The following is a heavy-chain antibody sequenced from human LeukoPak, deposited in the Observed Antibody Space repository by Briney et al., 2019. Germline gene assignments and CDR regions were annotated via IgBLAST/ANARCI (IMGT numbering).Heavy chain of an antibody. CDR1: GGSFSGYY. CDR3: ARYHSSSSVFDP. J-gene: IGHJ5*02. CDR2: IYYSGST. D-gene: IGHD6-13*01. Sequence: SETLSLTCAVYGGSFSGYYWSWIRQPPGKGLEWIGYIYYSGSTKYKPSLKSRVTISVDTSKNQFSLKLSSVTAADTAVYYCARYHSSSSVFDPWGQGTLVTVSS. V-gene: IGHV4-59*01.